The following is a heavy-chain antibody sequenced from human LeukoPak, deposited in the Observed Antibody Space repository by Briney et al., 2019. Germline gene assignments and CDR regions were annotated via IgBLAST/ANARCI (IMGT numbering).Heavy chain of an antibody. J-gene: IGHJ5*02. Sequence: GGSLRLSCAASGFTFSSFAMSWVRQAPGKGLEYVSAISSNGGSTYYADSVKGRFTISRDNSKNTLNLQMSGLRAEDTAVYYCVSTFGAIPTWGQGTLVTVSS. CDR2: ISSNGGST. V-gene: IGHV3-64D*09. CDR1: GFTFSSFA. D-gene: IGHD2-2*02. CDR3: VSTFGAIPT.